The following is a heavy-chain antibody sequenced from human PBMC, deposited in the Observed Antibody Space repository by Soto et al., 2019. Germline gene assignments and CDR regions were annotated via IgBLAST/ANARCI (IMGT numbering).Heavy chain of an antibody. J-gene: IGHJ6*01. D-gene: IGHD5-18*01. V-gene: IGHV1-69*06. CDR2: IVPRFGSP. Sequence: QVQLVQSGAEMRKPGSSLRVSCKASGGTFSDFAFSWVRQAPGQGLEWMGGIVPRFGSPNYGQKFGGRVTISADTSTSTVYMEVSSLRFDDTAVSFCARDRIQVRWGKYSFHGMDVWGQGPTITVSS. CDR3: ARDRIQVRWGKYSFHGMDV. CDR1: GGTFSDFA.